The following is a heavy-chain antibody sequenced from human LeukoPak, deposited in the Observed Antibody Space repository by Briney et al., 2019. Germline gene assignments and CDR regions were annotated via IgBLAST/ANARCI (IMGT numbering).Heavy chain of an antibody. CDR2: ISGSGGST. Sequence: GSLRLSCAASGFTFSSYAMSWVRQAPGKGLEWVSAISGSGGSTYYADSVKGRFTISRDNSKNTLYLQMNSLRAEDTAVYYCAKYTDYYYYYYVDVWGKGTTVTVSS. V-gene: IGHV3-23*01. CDR1: GFTFSSYA. CDR3: AKYTDYYYYYYVDV. J-gene: IGHJ6*03. D-gene: IGHD2-2*02.